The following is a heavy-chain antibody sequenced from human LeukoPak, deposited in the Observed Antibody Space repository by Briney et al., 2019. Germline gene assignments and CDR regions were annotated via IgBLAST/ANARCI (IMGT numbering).Heavy chain of an antibody. CDR2: MNPNSGNT. J-gene: IGHJ6*03. CDR3: ARLTGNWNYFEYYYYYMDV. Sequence: ASVKVSCKASGYTFTSYDINWVRQATGQGLEWMGWMNPNSGNTGYAQKFQGRVTMTTDTSTSTAYMELRSLRSDDTAVYYCARLTGNWNYFEYYYYYMDVWGKGTTVTVSS. D-gene: IGHD1-7*01. V-gene: IGHV1-8*01. CDR1: GYTFTSYD.